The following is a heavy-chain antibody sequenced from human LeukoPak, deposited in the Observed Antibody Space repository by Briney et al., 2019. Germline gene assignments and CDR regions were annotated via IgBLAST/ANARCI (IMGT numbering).Heavy chain of an antibody. CDR3: ARVVRAGLDY. J-gene: IGHJ4*02. CDR2: ISAGNGNT. CDR1: GYTFTSYA. Sequence: GASVKVSCKASGYTFTSYAMHWVRQAPGQRLEWMGRISAGNGNTKYSQKFQGRVTITRDTSASTAYMELSSLRSEDTAVYYCARVVRAGLDYWGQGTLVTVSS. V-gene: IGHV1-3*01.